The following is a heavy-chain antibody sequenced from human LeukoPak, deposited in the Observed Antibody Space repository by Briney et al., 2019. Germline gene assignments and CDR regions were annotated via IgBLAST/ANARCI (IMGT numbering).Heavy chain of an antibody. V-gene: IGHV1-46*01. CDR1: GYTFTSYY. CDR3: ARDCGQTGGDPTAYYYYYYMDV. D-gene: IGHD2-21*02. Sequence: ASVKVSCKASGYTFTSYYMHWVRQAPGQGLEWMGIINPSGGSTSYAQKFQGRVTMTRDTSISTAYMELSRLRSDDTAVYYCARDCGQTGGDPTAYYYYYYMDVWGKGTTVTVSS. J-gene: IGHJ6*03. CDR2: INPSGGST.